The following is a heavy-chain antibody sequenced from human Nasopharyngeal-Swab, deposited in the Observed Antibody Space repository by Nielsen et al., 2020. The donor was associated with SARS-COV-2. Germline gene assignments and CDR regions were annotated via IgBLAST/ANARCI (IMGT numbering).Heavy chain of an antibody. CDR2: MNPNSGNT. D-gene: IGHD5-18*01. V-gene: IGHV1-8*01. J-gene: IGHJ6*02. Sequence: WVGQAPGQGLEGMGWMNPNSGNTGYAQKFQGRVTMTRNTSISTAYMELSSLRSEDTAVYYCARALTVDTAMVIYYYYYYGMDVWGQGTTVTVSS. CDR3: ARALTVDTAMVIYYYYYYGMDV.